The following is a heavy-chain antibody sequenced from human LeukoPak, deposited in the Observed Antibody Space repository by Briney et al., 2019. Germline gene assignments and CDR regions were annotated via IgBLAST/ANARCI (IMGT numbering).Heavy chain of an antibody. Sequence: SETLSLTCTVSGGSITSYYWSWIRQPPGKGLEWIGYIYYTGSTNYNPSLKSRVAISVDTSKNQFSLKLSSVTAADTAVYYCARPSILYGMDVWGQGTTVTVSS. J-gene: IGHJ6*02. CDR2: IYYTGST. CDR1: GGSITSYY. V-gene: IGHV4-59*01. D-gene: IGHD2-21*01. CDR3: ARPSILYGMDV.